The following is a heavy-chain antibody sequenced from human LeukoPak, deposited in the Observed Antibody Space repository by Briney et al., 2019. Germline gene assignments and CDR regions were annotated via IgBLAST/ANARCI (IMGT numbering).Heavy chain of an antibody. CDR3: ARDANY. CDR2: ISYDGSNK. V-gene: IGHV3-30*01. Sequence: GGSLRLSCAASGFTFSSYAMHWVRQAPGKGLEWVAVISYDGSNKYYADSVKGRFTISRDNSKNTLYLQMNSLRAEDTAVYYCARDANYWGQGTLVTVSS. CDR1: GFTFSSYA. J-gene: IGHJ4*02.